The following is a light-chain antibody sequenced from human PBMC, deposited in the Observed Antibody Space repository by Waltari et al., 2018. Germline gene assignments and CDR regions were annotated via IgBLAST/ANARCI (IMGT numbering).Light chain of an antibody. CDR3: QYYGNSQT. CDR1: QSFSSHY. Sequence: EIVLTQSPGTLSLSTGERVTLSCRASQSFSSHYLAWYQKKPGQSPSLLNYGASRRATGIPDRFSGSGSGTYFTLTSSRLEPEDAAHYYCQYYGNSQTFGQGTKVEIK. V-gene: IGKV3-20*01. J-gene: IGKJ1*01. CDR2: GAS.